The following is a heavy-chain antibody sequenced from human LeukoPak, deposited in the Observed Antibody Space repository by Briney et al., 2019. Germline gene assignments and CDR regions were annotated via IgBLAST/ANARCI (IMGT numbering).Heavy chain of an antibody. CDR2: ISDSGDST. CDR1: GFTFRNYA. J-gene: IGHJ4*02. CDR3: AKSGGPTSFDLEY. Sequence: GGSLRLSCAASGFTFRNYALSWVRQAPGKGLEWVSTISDSGDSTYYADSVKGRFTISRDDSKNTRYLQMNSLRAEDTAIYYCAKSGGPTSFDLEYWGQGTLVTVSS. V-gene: IGHV3-23*01. D-gene: IGHD3-16*01.